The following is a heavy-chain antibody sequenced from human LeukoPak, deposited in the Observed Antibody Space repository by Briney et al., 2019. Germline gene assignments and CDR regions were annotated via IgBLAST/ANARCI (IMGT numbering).Heavy chain of an antibody. D-gene: IGHD2-2*02. Sequence: PGGSLRLSCTASGFTFSSSAMSWVRQAPGKGLEWVSAISGSGGSTYYADSVKGRFTISRDKSKNTLYLQMNSLRAEDTAVYYCAKGYCSSTSCYIDYWGQGTLVTVSS. CDR1: GFTFSSSA. CDR3: AKGYCSSTSCYIDY. CDR2: ISGSGGST. J-gene: IGHJ4*02. V-gene: IGHV3-23*01.